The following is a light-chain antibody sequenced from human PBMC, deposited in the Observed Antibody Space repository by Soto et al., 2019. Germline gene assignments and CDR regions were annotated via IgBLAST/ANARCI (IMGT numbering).Light chain of an antibody. CDR2: AAS. V-gene: IGKV1D-16*01. Sequence: DIQITQSPSSLSASVGDRVRITCRASQGISSWLAWYQQKPGKAPKSLIYAASSLQSGVPSRFRSSGSGKDLTLTIISLQPEDFATYYCQPYTSYPRPFGRGTKV. CDR3: QPYTSYPRP. J-gene: IGKJ1*01. CDR1: QGISSW.